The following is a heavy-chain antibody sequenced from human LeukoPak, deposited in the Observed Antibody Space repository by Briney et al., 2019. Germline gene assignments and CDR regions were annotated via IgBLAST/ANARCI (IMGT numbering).Heavy chain of an antibody. CDR1: GFTISSYW. CDR3: SRDFVGAEDY. Sequence: GGSLRLSCSASGFTISSYWMHWVRQAPGKGLVWVSRINPAGSVTNHADSVRGRFTISRDTATNTLYLEMNSLRAEDTAVYYCSRDFVGAEDYWGQRTLVTVSS. D-gene: IGHD3-16*01. CDR2: INPAGSVT. J-gene: IGHJ4*02. V-gene: IGHV3-74*01.